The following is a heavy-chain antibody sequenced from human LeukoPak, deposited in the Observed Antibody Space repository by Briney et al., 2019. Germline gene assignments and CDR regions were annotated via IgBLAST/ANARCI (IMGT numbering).Heavy chain of an antibody. D-gene: IGHD5-12*01. CDR2: INQDGSQT. CDR1: GFAFSDYW. V-gene: IGHV3-7*01. J-gene: IGHJ4*02. Sequence: GGSLRPSCTTSGFAFSDYWMSWVRQAPGKGLEWLAIINQDGSQTSYVDSVRGRFTVSRDNAKNSLYLQMNSLRADDTAVYYCARDSSPRYSGYDWVYWGRGTLVTVSS. CDR3: ARDSSPRYSGYDWVY.